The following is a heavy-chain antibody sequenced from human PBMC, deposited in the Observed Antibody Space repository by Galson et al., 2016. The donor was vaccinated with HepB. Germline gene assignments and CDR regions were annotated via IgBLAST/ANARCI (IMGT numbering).Heavy chain of an antibody. D-gene: IGHD1-26*01. CDR2: IVPILGTA. CDR1: GDIFSSYG. V-gene: IGHV1-69*04. CDR3: AADWELRTDF. Sequence: SVKVSCKASGDIFSSYGVSWVRQAPGQGLEWMGRIVPILGTANHAQIFQGRLTITADRSSTTMELTSLTSEDTALYYCAADWELRTDFWGQGSLVTVSS. J-gene: IGHJ4*02.